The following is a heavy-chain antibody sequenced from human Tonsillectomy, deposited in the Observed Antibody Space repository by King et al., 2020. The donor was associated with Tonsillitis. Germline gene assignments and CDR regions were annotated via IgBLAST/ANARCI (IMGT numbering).Heavy chain of an antibody. CDR2: ISGYNGYT. CDR3: ARDYCSTTSCYNGY. D-gene: IGHD2-2*02. CDR1: GYTFTSYG. J-gene: IGHJ4*02. Sequence: QLVQSGAEVKKPGASVKVSCKASGYTFTSYGITWVLQAPGQGLEWMGWISGYNGYTNSAQKLQGRVTMTTDTFTSTAYLELRSLRSDDTAVYYCARDYCSTTSCYNGYWGQGTLVTVSS. V-gene: IGHV1-18*01.